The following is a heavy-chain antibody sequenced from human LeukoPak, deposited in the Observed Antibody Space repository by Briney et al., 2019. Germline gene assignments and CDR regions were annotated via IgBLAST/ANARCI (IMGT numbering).Heavy chain of an antibody. Sequence: GGSLRLSCAASGFTFSSYAMSWVRQAPGKGLEWVSAISGSGGSTYYADSVKGRFTIARDNSKNTLYLQMNSLRAEDTAVYYCAKDPSHIVGATRYWGQGTLVTVSS. CDR3: AKDPSHIVGATRY. V-gene: IGHV3-23*01. D-gene: IGHD1-26*01. CDR1: GFTFSSYA. J-gene: IGHJ4*02. CDR2: ISGSGGST.